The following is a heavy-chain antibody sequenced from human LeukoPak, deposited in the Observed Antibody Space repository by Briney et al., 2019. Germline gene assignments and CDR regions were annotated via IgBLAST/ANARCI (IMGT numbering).Heavy chain of an antibody. D-gene: IGHD4-17*01. CDR2: ISYDGSNK. CDR1: GFTFSSYA. V-gene: IGHV3-30*04. CDR3: ARDLSDYGDYTFAEYFQH. Sequence: GRSLRLSCAASGFTFSSYAMHWVRQAPGKGLEWVAVISYDGSNKYYADSVKGRFTISRDNSKNTLYLQMNSLRAEDTAVYYCARDLSDYGDYTFAEYFQHWGQGTLVTVFS. J-gene: IGHJ1*01.